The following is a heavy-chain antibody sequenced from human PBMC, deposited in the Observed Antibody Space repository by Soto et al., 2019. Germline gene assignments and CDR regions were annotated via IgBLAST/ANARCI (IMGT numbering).Heavy chain of an antibody. D-gene: IGHD2-2*01. CDR1: GGTFSSYA. V-gene: IGHV1-69*15. CDR3: ARSPGTSYCSSTSCPFDY. J-gene: IGHJ4*02. CDR2: IIPIFGTA. Sequence: VKVSCNASGGTFSSYAISWVRQAPGQGLEWMGRIIPIFGTANYAQKFQGRVTITADESTSTAYMELSSLRSEDTAVYYCARSPGTSYCSSTSCPFDYWGQGTLVTVPQ.